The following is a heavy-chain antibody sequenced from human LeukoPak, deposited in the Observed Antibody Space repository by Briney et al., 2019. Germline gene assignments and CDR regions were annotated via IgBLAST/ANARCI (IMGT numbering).Heavy chain of an antibody. J-gene: IGHJ1*01. Sequence: GGSLRLSCAASGFTFSSYAVSWVRQAPGKGLEWVSAISGSGGSTYYADSVKGRFTISRDNSKNTLYLQMNSLRAEDTAVYYCAKQKGSGWYTEYFQHWGQGTLVTVSS. V-gene: IGHV3-23*01. D-gene: IGHD6-19*01. CDR1: GFTFSSYA. CDR3: AKQKGSGWYTEYFQH. CDR2: ISGSGGST.